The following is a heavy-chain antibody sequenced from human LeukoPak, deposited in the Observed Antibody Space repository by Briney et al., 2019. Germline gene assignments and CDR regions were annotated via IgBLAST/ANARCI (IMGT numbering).Heavy chain of an antibody. CDR2: ISGSGGCT. D-gene: IGHD3-22*01. Sequence: GGSLRLSCAASGFTFSSYAMSWVRQAPGKGLEWVSAISGSGGCTYYADSVKGRFTISRDNSKNTLYLQMNSLRAEDTAVYYCAKAYYYDSSGYYYEGYYYYYGMDVWGQGTTVTVSS. CDR3: AKAYYYDSSGYYYEGYYYYYGMDV. V-gene: IGHV3-23*01. J-gene: IGHJ6*02. CDR1: GFTFSSYA.